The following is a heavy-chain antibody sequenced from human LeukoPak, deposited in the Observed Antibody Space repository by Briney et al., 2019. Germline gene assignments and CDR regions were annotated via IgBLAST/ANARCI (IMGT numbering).Heavy chain of an antibody. Sequence: SETLSLTCTVSGGSISSYYWSWIRQPPGKGLEWIGYIYYSGSTNYNPSLKSRVTISVDTSKNQFSLKLSSVTAADTAVYYCARDLGRGYGDYGLRGAFDIWGQGTMVTVSS. CDR3: ARDLGRGYGDYGLRGAFDI. V-gene: IGHV4-59*01. J-gene: IGHJ3*02. D-gene: IGHD4-17*01. CDR1: GGSISSYY. CDR2: IYYSGST.